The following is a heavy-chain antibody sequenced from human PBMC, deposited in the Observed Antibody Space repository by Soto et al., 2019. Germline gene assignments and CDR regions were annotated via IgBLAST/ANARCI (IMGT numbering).Heavy chain of an antibody. CDR1: GFSFSSFG. Sequence: QVRLVESGGGVVQPGRSLRLSCAASGFSFSSFGMHWVRQAPRKGLEWVAVTWYDESNKYYADSVKGRFTISRDNSKNTLYLQMDSLRVKDTAVYYCARGAGNYSYYMDVWGKGTTVTVSS. D-gene: IGHD3-16*01. CDR3: ARGAGNYSYYMDV. J-gene: IGHJ6*03. V-gene: IGHV3-33*01. CDR2: TWYDESNK.